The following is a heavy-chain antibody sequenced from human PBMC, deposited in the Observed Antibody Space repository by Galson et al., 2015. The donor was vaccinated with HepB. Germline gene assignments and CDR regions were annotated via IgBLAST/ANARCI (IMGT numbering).Heavy chain of an antibody. CDR3: ARDRNRYFDWLLTGVDMDV. Sequence: SVKVSCKASGYTFTSYGISWVRQAPGQGLEWMGWISAYNGNTNYAQKLQGRVTMTTDTSTSTAYMELRSLRSDDTAVYYCARDRNRYFDWLLTGVDMDVWGQGTTVTVSS. J-gene: IGHJ6*02. CDR1: GYTFTSYG. D-gene: IGHD3-9*01. V-gene: IGHV1-18*01. CDR2: ISAYNGNT.